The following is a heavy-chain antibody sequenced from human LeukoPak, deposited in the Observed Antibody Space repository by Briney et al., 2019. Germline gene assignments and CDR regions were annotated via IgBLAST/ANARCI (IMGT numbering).Heavy chain of an antibody. CDR3: ARGKRGPNAFDI. J-gene: IGHJ3*02. CDR2: ISGSGGST. D-gene: IGHD1-1*01. V-gene: IGHV3-23*01. CDR1: GFTFSSYA. Sequence: GGSLRLSCAASGFTFSSYAMSWVRQAPGKGLEWVSAISGSGGSTYYADSVKGRFTISRDNSKNTLYLQMNSLRAEDTALYYCARGKRGPNAFDIWGQGTMVTVSS.